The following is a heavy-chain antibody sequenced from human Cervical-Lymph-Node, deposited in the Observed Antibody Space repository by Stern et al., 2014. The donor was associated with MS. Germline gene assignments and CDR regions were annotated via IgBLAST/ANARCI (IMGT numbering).Heavy chain of an antibody. D-gene: IGHD6-19*01. Sequence: QLVQSGPEVKKPGASVSVSCKASRYTFTAYAIHWVRQAPGQRLQWLGRIQLGHGDTQYSQNLQGRVAISRDTSATTVSMDLTSLTVEDTAVYFCASESPTGLYNEEYFHHWGQGTLVIVS. V-gene: IGHV1-3*01. CDR1: RYTFTAYA. CDR2: IQLGHGDT. J-gene: IGHJ1*01. CDR3: ASESPTGLYNEEYFHH.